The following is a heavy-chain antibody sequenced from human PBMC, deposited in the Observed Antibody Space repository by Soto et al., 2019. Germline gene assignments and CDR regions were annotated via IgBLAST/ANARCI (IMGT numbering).Heavy chain of an antibody. CDR2: IYTSGST. CDR3: ARACSSNSCYDVFDY. D-gene: IGHD2-2*01. CDR1: GGSISSYY. Sequence: TLSLTCTVSGGSISSYYWSWIRQPAGKGLEWIGRIYTSGSTNYNPSLKSRVTMSVDTSKNQFSLKLSSVTAADTAVYYCARACSSNSCYDVFDYWGQGTLVTVSS. J-gene: IGHJ4*02. V-gene: IGHV4-4*07.